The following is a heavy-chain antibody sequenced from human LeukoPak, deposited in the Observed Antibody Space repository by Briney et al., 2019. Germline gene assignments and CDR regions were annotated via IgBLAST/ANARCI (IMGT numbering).Heavy chain of an antibody. Sequence: GGSLRLSCAASGFTFSSYGMHWVRQAPGKGLEWVAVIWYDGSNKYYADSVKGRFTISRDNSKNTLYLQMNSLRAEDAAVYYCARDSSSWGGYGMDVWGQGTTVTVSS. D-gene: IGHD6-13*01. CDR2: IWYDGSNK. CDR1: GFTFSSYG. V-gene: IGHV3-33*01. CDR3: ARDSSSWGGYGMDV. J-gene: IGHJ6*02.